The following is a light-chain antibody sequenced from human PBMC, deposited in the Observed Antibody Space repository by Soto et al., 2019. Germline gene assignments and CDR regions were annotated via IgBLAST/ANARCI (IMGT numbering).Light chain of an antibody. V-gene: IGKV1-5*01. CDR3: QQYGFS. CDR1: QSVSYW. J-gene: IGKJ3*01. CDR2: DAS. Sequence: DIHMTQSPSTLSASVGDRVTITCRASQSVSYWLAWYQQKPGKAPKLLIHDASTLESGVPSRFRGGGSGPEFTRTISGLQPDDFATYYCQQYGFSFGPGTKVEMK.